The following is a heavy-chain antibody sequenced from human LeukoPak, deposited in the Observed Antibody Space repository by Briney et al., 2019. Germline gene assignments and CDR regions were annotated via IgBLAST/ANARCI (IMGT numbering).Heavy chain of an antibody. CDR3: ARDAPGYSSSWQTDAFDY. Sequence: GGSLRLSCAASGFTFSSYEMNWVRQAPGKGLEWVSYISSSSSTIYYADSVKGRFTISRDNAKNSLYLQMNSLRAEDTAVYYCARDAPGYSSSWQTDAFDYWGQGTLVTVSS. D-gene: IGHD6-13*01. CDR1: GFTFSSYE. CDR2: ISSSSSTI. J-gene: IGHJ4*02. V-gene: IGHV3-48*01.